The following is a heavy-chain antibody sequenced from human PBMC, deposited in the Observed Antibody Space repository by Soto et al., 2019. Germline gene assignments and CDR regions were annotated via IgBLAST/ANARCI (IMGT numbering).Heavy chain of an antibody. J-gene: IGHJ4*02. Sequence: SETLSLTCTVSGGSISSYYWSWIRQPPGNGLEWIGYIYYSGSTNYIPSFKSRVTISVDTSKNQFSLKLSSVTAVDTAVYYCARVVTGYYFDYWGQGTLVTVSS. CDR1: GGSISSYY. CDR2: IYYSGST. CDR3: ARVVTGYYFDY. V-gene: IGHV4-59*01. D-gene: IGHD2-15*01.